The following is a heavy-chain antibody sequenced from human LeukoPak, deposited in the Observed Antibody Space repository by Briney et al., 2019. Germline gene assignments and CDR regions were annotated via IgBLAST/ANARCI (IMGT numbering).Heavy chain of an antibody. CDR2: IRYDGSNK. Sequence: GGSLRLSCAASGFTFSSYGMHWVRQAPGKGVEWVAFIRYDGSNKYCADSVKGRFTISRDNSKNTLYLQMDSLRAEDTAVYYCARVYCGGDCYSTEFFQDWGQGTLVTVSS. CDR3: ARVYCGGDCYSTEFFQD. D-gene: IGHD2-21*02. V-gene: IGHV3-30*02. J-gene: IGHJ1*01. CDR1: GFTFSSYG.